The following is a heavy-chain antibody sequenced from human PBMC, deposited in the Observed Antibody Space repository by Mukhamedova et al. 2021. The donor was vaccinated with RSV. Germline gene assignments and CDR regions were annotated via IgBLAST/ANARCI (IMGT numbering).Heavy chain of an antibody. Sequence: VGRIRSKANSYATAYAASVKGRFTISRDDSKNTAYLQMNSLKTEDTAVYYCTSRTYCSSTSCYYYYYMDVWGKGTTVTVSS. CDR3: TSRTYCSSTSCYYYYYMDV. D-gene: IGHD2-2*01. J-gene: IGHJ6*03. V-gene: IGHV3-73*01. CDR2: IRSKANSYAT.